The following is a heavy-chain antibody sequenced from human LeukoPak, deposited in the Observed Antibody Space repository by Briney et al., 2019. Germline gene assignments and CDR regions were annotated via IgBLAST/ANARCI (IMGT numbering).Heavy chain of an antibody. D-gene: IGHD6-13*01. CDR1: GFTFSNFG. V-gene: IGHV3-30*02. J-gene: IGHJ3*02. CDR3: AKNSLNFNDNAGHLDI. CDR2: IRSDGSEK. Sequence: GGSLRLSCAASGFTFSNFGMHWVRQAPGKGLEWVAFIRSDGSEKYSGDSVKGRFTISRDNSKNMLYVQMTSLTADDTAVYYCAKNSLNFNDNAGHLDIWGLGTMVTVSS.